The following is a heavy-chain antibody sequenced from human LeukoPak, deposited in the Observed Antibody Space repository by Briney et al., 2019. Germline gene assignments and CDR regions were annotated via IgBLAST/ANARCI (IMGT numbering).Heavy chain of an antibody. CDR1: GGSFSGYY. V-gene: IGHV4-34*01. Sequence: SETLSLTCAVYGGSFSGYYWSWIRQPPGKGLEWIGEINHSGSTNYNPSLKSRVTISVDTSKNQFSLKLSSVTAADTAVYYCARATLGGYGPSYYYYYGMDVWGQGTTVTVSS. CDR2: INHSGST. CDR3: ARATLGGYGPSYYYYYGMDV. D-gene: IGHD5-18*01. J-gene: IGHJ6*02.